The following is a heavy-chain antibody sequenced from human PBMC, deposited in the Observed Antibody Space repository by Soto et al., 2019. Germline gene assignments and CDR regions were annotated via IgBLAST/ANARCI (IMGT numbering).Heavy chain of an antibody. CDR1: GGTFSSYA. CDR2: IIPIFCTA. CDR3: ASVLISSGVVTFRNYYYYGMDV. V-gene: IGHV1-69*13. Sequence: VASVKVSCKASGGTFSSYAISWVRQAPGQGLEWMGGIIPIFCTANYPQKFQGRVTITADESTSTAYMEMSSLRSEDTAVYYCASVLISSGVVTFRNYYYYGMDVWGQGTTVTVSS. J-gene: IGHJ6*02. D-gene: IGHD3-3*01.